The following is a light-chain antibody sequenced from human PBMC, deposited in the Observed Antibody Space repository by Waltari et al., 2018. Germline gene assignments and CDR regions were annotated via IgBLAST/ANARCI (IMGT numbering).Light chain of an antibody. CDR2: LGS. V-gene: IGKV2-28*01. CDR3: MQSLQTPYT. CDR1: QSLLHSNGNNY. J-gene: IGKJ2*01. Sequence: DIVMTQSPLSLPVTPGEPASISCRSSQSLLHSNGNNYVDWYLQKPGQSPQLLIYLGSDRASGVPDRFSVSGSGTDFTLKITRVEAEDVGVYYCMQSLQTPYTFGQGTKLEIK.